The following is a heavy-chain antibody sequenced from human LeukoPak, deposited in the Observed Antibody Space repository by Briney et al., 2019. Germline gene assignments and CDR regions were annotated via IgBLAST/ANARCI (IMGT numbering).Heavy chain of an antibody. V-gene: IGHV5-51*01. CDR1: GYSFTTYW. Sequence: GESLKISCKGSGYSFTTYWIGWVRQMPGKGLEWMGIIYPGDSDTKYSPSFRGQVTISADKSTSTAYLQWSSLKASDTAMYYCARQDYGYFQHWGQGTLVTVSS. D-gene: IGHD3-16*01. CDR3: ARQDYGYFQH. J-gene: IGHJ1*01. CDR2: IYPGDSDT.